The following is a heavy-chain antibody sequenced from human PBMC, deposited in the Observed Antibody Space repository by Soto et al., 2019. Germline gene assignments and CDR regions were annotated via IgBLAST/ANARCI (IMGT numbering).Heavy chain of an antibody. V-gene: IGHV1-3*04. D-gene: IGHD2-15*01. Sequence: ASVKVSCKASGYTFTDYAMHWVRQAPGQRLEWMGWISTGNGNTKYSQKFQGRVTITRDTSATTAYMELSSLRSEDTAVYYCAKGSQMWTPHYSGQGTLLTVSS. CDR1: GYTFTDYA. CDR3: AKGSQMWTPHY. J-gene: IGHJ4*02. CDR2: ISTGNGNT.